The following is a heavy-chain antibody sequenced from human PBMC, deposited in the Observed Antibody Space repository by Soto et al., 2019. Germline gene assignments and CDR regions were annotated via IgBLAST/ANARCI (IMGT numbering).Heavy chain of an antibody. J-gene: IGHJ4*02. CDR1: GGSITSDNNW. V-gene: IGHV4-4*02. Sequence: SETLSLTCAVSGGSITSDNNWWSWVRQPPGKGLEWIGEIYHSGSTNYNPSLNSRVTISVDKSKNQFSLKLTSVTAADTAVYYCVSSSWYSLDYWGQGTRVTVSS. CDR2: IYHSGST. CDR3: VSSSWYSLDY. D-gene: IGHD6-13*01.